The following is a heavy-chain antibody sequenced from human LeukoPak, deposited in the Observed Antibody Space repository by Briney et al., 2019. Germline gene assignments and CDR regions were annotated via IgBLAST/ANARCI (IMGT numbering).Heavy chain of an antibody. CDR2: INTSSDYI. Sequence: GGSLRLSCAVSGFTFSSYSMNWVRQAPGKGLEWVSSINTSSDYIYYAESVKGRFTISRDNAKNSLYLQMNSLRAEDTAVYYCARDSLSGSPPSMGPPTYYMDVWGKGTTVTVSS. J-gene: IGHJ6*03. V-gene: IGHV3-21*01. CDR3: ARDSLSGSPPSMGPPTYYMDV. CDR1: GFTFSSYS. D-gene: IGHD3-22*01.